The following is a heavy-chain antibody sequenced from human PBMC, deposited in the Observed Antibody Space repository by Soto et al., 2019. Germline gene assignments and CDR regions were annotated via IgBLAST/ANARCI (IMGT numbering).Heavy chain of an antibody. J-gene: IGHJ4*02. Sequence: QVQLVQSGAEVKKPGASVKVSCKASGYTFTSYGISWVRQAPGQGLEWMGWISAYNGNTNYAQKLQGRVTMTTDTSPSTAYIELRSLRSDDTAVYYCARFEGSVTTVVTPSYFDYWGQGTLVTVSS. D-gene: IGHD4-17*01. CDR1: GYTFTSYG. CDR2: ISAYNGNT. V-gene: IGHV1-18*01. CDR3: ARFEGSVTTVVTPSYFDY.